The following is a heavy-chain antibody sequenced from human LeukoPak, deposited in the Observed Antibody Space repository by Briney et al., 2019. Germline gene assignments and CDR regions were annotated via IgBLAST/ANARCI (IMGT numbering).Heavy chain of an antibody. V-gene: IGHV1-69*13. D-gene: IGHD3-3*01. Sequence: ASVKVSCKASGGTFSSYAISWVRQAPGQGLEWMGGIIPIFGTANYAQKFQGRVTITADESTSTAYMELSSLRSEDTAVYYCARLPTRWSGLDDWGQGTLVTVSS. CDR3: ARLPTRWSGLDD. J-gene: IGHJ4*02. CDR1: GGTFSSYA. CDR2: IIPIFGTA.